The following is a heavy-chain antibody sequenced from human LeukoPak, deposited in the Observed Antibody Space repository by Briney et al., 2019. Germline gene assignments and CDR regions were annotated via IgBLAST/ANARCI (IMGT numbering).Heavy chain of an antibody. CDR1: GYTFTSYG. J-gene: IGHJ2*01. D-gene: IGHD1-26*01. CDR2: ISAYNGNT. Sequence: ASVKVSCKASGYTFTSYGISWVRQAPGQGLEWMGWISAYNGNTNYAQKLQGRVTMTTDTSTSTAYMELRSLRSDDTAVYYCARSGRGPGFNWYFDLWGRGTLVTVSS. CDR3: ARSGRGPGFNWYFDL. V-gene: IGHV1-18*01.